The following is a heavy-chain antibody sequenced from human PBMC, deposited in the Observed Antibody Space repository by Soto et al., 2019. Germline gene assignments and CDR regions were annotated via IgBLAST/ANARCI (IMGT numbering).Heavy chain of an antibody. CDR3: ARVRSSGWYWNWFDP. CDR1: GGSISSYY. CDR2: IYYSGST. V-gene: IGHV4-59*01. Sequence: SEILSLTCTVSGGSISSYYWSWIRQPPGKGLEWIGYIYYSGSTNYNPSLKSRVTISVDTSKNQFSLKLSSVTAADTAVYYCARVRSSGWYWNWFDPWGQGTLVTVSS. D-gene: IGHD6-19*01. J-gene: IGHJ5*02.